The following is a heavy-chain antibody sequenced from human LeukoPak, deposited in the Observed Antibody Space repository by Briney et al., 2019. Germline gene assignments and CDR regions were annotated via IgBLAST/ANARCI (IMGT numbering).Heavy chain of an antibody. Sequence: PGGSLRLSCAASGFTFSSYSMNWVRQAPGKGLEWVGRIKSKTDGGTTDYAAPVKGRFTISRDDSKNTLYLQMNSLKTEDTAVYYCTTDHRGPIGLVTLNWGQGTLVTVSS. V-gene: IGHV3-15*07. J-gene: IGHJ4*02. D-gene: IGHD3/OR15-3a*01. CDR3: TTDHRGPIGLVTLN. CDR2: IKSKTDGGTT. CDR1: GFTFSSYS.